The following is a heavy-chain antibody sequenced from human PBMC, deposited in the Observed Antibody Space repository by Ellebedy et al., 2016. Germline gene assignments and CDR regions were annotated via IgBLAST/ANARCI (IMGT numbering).Heavy chain of an antibody. CDR1: GGTFSSYA. CDR2: IIPIFGTA. V-gene: IGHV1-69*13. CDR3: AREKQLVLYY. Sequence: SVKVSXXASGGTFSSYAISWVRQAPGQGLEWMGGIIPIFGTANYAQKFQGRVTITADESTSTAYMELRSLRSDDTAVYYCAREKQLVLYYWGQGTLVTVSS. D-gene: IGHD6-6*01. J-gene: IGHJ4*02.